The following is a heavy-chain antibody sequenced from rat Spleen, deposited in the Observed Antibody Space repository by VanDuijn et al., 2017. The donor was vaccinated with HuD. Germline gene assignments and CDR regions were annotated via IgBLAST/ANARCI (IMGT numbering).Heavy chain of an antibody. CDR3: TREGFSSTFFDC. Sequence: QVQLKESGPGLVQPSQTLSLTCTVSEFSLNSNGVSWVRQPPGKGLEWIASISSGGRTFYNSVLKSRLSISRDTSESQVFLKMNSLQTEDTAIYFCTREGFSSTFFDCWGQGVMVTVSS. CDR2: ISSGGRT. V-gene: IGHV2S12*01. D-gene: IGHD4-1*01. CDR1: EFSLNSNG. J-gene: IGHJ2*01.